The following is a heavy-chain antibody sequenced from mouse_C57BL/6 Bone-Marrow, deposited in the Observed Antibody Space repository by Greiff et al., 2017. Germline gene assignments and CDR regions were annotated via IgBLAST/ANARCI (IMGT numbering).Heavy chain of an antibody. CDR3: ARRDYPYYFDY. D-gene: IGHD2-4*01. J-gene: IGHJ2*01. CDR1: GFTFSDYG. Sequence: EVKLVESGGGLVKPGGSLKLSCAASGFTFSDYGMHWVRQAPEKGLEWVAYISSGSSTIYYADTVKGRFTISRDNAKSTLFLQMTSLRSEDTAMYYCARRDYPYYFDYWGQGTTLTVSS. V-gene: IGHV5-17*01. CDR2: ISSGSSTI.